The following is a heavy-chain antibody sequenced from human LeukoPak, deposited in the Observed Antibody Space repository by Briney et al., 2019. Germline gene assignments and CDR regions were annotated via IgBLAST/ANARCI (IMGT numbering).Heavy chain of an antibody. D-gene: IGHD3-22*01. CDR3: ASNTVSDGSGYAY. CDR1: GYTFTGYG. Sequence: ASVKVSCKASGYTFTGYGITWVRQAPGKGLEGMGWISVNNGDTNYAQKLQGRVTITTETSTSTAYMEMRSLRSDDTAVYYCASNTVSDGSGYAYWGQGTLVTVSS. J-gene: IGHJ4*02. V-gene: IGHV1-18*01. CDR2: ISVNNGDT.